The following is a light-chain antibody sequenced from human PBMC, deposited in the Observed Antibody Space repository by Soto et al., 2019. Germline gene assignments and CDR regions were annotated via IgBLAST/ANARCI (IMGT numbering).Light chain of an antibody. CDR2: GNG. CDR3: QSYDKRLTAYV. CDR1: SSSIGAGYE. J-gene: IGLJ1*01. Sequence: QSVLTQPPSVSGAPGQRVTISCSGTSSSIGAGYEVHWYHQLPGTAPKLVVSGNGNRPSGVPDRLSASKSGTSASLAITGLQAEDEGHYYCQSYDKRLTAYVFVTVTKVTVL. V-gene: IGLV1-40*01.